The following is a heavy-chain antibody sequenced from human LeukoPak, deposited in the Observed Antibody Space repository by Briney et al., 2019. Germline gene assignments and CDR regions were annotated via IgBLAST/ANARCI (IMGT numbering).Heavy chain of an antibody. CDR2: IVVGSGNT. CDR1: GFTFRTSG. CDR3: AADPPNYYDRRYFQH. J-gene: IGHJ1*01. D-gene: IGHD3-22*01. Sequence: GTSVKVSCKASGFTFRTSGMQLVRQARGQRLEWIGWIVVGSGNTDYAQKFQERVTITRDMSTSTAYMELSSLRSEDTAVYYCAADPPNYYDRRYFQHWGQGTLVTVSS. V-gene: IGHV1-58*02.